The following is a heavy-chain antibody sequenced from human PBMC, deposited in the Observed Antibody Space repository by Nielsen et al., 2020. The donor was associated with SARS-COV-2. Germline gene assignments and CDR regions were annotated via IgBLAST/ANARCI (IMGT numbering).Heavy chain of an antibody. J-gene: IGHJ5*02. CDR1: GFTFSDYY. CDR3: ARAPYGSGAYSWFDP. CDR2: ISSSSSYT. Sequence: GGSLRLSCAASGFTFSDYYMSWIRQAPGKGLEWVSYISSSSSYTNYADSVKGRFTISRDNAKNTLYLQMSSLRAEDTAVYYCARAPYGSGAYSWFDPWGQGTLVTVSS. D-gene: IGHD3-10*01. V-gene: IGHV3-11*06.